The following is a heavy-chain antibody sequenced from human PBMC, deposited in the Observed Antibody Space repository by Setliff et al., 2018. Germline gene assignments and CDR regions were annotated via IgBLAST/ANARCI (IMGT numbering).Heavy chain of an antibody. CDR2: IHQDGSER. CDR1: GFTFGSYW. Sequence: QPGGSLRLSCAASGFTFGSYWMTWVRQAPEKGLEWVANIHQDGSERHYVDSVKGRFTISRDNAKNPLFLQMNILEVEDTAVYYCVRDWASGDDHWGRGTLVTVSS. J-gene: IGHJ4*02. D-gene: IGHD3-10*01. V-gene: IGHV3-7*01. CDR3: VRDWASGDDH.